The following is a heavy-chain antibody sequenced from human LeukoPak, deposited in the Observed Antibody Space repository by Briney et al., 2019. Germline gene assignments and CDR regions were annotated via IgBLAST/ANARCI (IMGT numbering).Heavy chain of an antibody. J-gene: IGHJ5*02. D-gene: IGHD1-26*01. V-gene: IGHV1-8*01. Sequence: GASVKVSCKASGYTFTSYDINWVRQATGQGLEWMGWMNPNSGNTGYAQKFQGRVTMTRNTSISTAYMELSSLRSEDTAVYYCARVSNYVNSGKFDPWGQGTLVTVSS. CDR3: ARVSNYVNSGKFDP. CDR1: GYTFTSYD. CDR2: MNPNSGNT.